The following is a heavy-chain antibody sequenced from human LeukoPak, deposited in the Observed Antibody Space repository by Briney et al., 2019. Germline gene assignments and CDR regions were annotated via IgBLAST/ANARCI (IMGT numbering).Heavy chain of an antibody. V-gene: IGHV3-74*01. Sequence: GGSLRLSCAASGFTFSSYAMSWVRQAPGMRLEWVSRINSDGSSTSYADSVKGRFTISRDNAKNTLYLQMNSLRAEDTAVYYCARALDDYIWGSYRWFPADAFDIWGQVTMVTVSS. CDR1: GFTFSSYA. J-gene: IGHJ3*02. CDR2: INSDGSST. CDR3: ARALDDYIWGSYRWFPADAFDI. D-gene: IGHD3-16*02.